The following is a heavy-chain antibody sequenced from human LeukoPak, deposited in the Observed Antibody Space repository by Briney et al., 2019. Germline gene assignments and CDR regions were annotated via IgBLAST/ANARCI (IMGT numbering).Heavy chain of an antibody. CDR3: VRDRSGSNGDY. CDR1: GFTFSSYW. D-gene: IGHD1-26*01. J-gene: IGHJ4*02. CDR2: INSDGDVI. V-gene: IGHV3-74*01. Sequence: GGSLRLSCAASGFTFSSYWMHWVRQAPGKWLVWVSRINSDGDVINYADSVKGRFTISRDNAKNTLYLQMNSLRAEDTAVYYCVRDRSGSNGDYWGQGTLVTVSS.